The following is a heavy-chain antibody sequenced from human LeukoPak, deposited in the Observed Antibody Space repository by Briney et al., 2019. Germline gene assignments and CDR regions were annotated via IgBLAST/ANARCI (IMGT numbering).Heavy chain of an antibody. CDR2: IYSDNT. CDR1: GFTVSSNS. V-gene: IGHV3-53*01. D-gene: IGHD4/OR15-4a*01. J-gene: IGHJ4*02. Sequence: GGSLRLSCTVSGFTVSSNSMSWVRQAPGKGLEWVSFIYSDNTHNSDSVKGRFIISRDNSKNTLYLQMNSLRAEDTAVYYCARRAGAYSHPYDYWGQGTLVTVSS. CDR3: ARRAGAYSHPYDY.